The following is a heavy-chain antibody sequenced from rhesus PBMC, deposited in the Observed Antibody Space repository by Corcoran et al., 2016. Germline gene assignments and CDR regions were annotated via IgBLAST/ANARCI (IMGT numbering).Heavy chain of an antibody. CDR3: ARDRATVDFGY. V-gene: IGHV4-76*01. D-gene: IGHD5-36*01. J-gene: IGHJ4*01. CDR1: GYSISSGYD. Sequence: QVQLQESGPGVVKPSETLSLTCAVSGYSISSGYDWSWIRQPPGKGLEWIGYIYGSSGSTNYNPSLKNRVTISKDTYKNQCSLKRSSVTAADTAVYYCARDRATVDFGYWGQGVLVTVSS. CDR2: IYGSSGST.